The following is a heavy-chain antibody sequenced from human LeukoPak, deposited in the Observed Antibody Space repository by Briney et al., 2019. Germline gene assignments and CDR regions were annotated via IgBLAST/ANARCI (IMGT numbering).Heavy chain of an antibody. CDR3: AKDPYRVVVATGNYLDP. CDR2: IYSGGST. V-gene: IGHV3-53*05. CDR1: GFTVSSNY. Sequence: LTGGSLRLSCAASGFTVSSNYMSWVRQAPGKGLEWVSVIYSGGSTYYADSVKGRFTISRDNSKNTLYLQMNSLRVEDTAVYYCAKDPYRVVVATGNYLDPWGQGTLVTVSS. J-gene: IGHJ5*02. D-gene: IGHD2-15*01.